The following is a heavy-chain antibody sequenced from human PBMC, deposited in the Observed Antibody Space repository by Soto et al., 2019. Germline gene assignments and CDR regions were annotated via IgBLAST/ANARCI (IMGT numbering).Heavy chain of an antibody. CDR2: IIPIFGTA. V-gene: IGHV1-69*01. Sequence: QVQLVQSGAEVQKPGSSVKVSCKASGGTFSSYAISWVRQAPGQGLEWMGGIIPIFGTANYAQKFQGRVTITADESTSTAYMELSSLRSEDTAVYYCARRRCSGGSCYSDSGMDVWGQGTTVTVSS. D-gene: IGHD2-15*01. CDR1: GGTFSSYA. J-gene: IGHJ6*02. CDR3: ARRRCSGGSCYSDSGMDV.